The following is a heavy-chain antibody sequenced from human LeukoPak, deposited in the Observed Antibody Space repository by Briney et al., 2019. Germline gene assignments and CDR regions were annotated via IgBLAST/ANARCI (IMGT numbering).Heavy chain of an antibody. CDR3: ATYRQVLLPFES. J-gene: IGHJ4*02. V-gene: IGHV3-23*01. Sequence: ETLSLTCIVSGDSIRSGDLSWTWIRQPPGKGLEWVSSIFPSGGEIHYADSVRGRFTISRDNSKSTLSLQMNSLRVEDTAIYYCATYRQVLLPFESWGQGTLVTVSS. CDR1: GDSIRSGDLS. D-gene: IGHD2-8*02. CDR2: IFPSGGEI.